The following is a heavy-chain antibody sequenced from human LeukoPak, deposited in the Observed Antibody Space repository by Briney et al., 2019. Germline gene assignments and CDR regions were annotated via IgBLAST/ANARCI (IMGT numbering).Heavy chain of an antibody. V-gene: IGHV1-69*13. Sequence: ASVKVSCKASGGTFSSYAISWVRQAPGQGLEWMGGIIPIFGTASYAQKFQGRVTITADESTSTAYMELSSLRSEDTAVYYCARDGIAVAGTHYYYGMDVWGQGTTVTVSS. CDR1: GGTFSSYA. D-gene: IGHD6-19*01. J-gene: IGHJ6*02. CDR3: ARDGIAVAGTHYYYGMDV. CDR2: IIPIFGTA.